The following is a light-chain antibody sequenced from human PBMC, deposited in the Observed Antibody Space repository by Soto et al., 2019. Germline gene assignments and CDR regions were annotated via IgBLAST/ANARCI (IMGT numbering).Light chain of an antibody. J-gene: IGLJ1*01. CDR3: SSYTASSTYV. V-gene: IGLV1-44*01. CDR2: TTN. CDR1: SSNIGTSS. Sequence: VLTQPHSASGTPGQRVTISCSGSSSNIGTSSVHWFQQLPGTAPKLLISTTNQRPSGVSNRFSGSKSGNTASLTISGLQAEDEADYYCSSYTASSTYVFGTGTKVTVL.